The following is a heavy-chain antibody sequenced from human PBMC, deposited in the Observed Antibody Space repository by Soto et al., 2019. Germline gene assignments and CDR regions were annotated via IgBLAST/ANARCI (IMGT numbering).Heavy chain of an antibody. CDR3: AHRRVNYDSSGYYYASFDY. CDR2: IYWDDDK. V-gene: IGHV2-5*02. CDR1: GFSLSTSGVG. Sequence: QITLKESGPTLVKPTQTLTLTCTFSGFSLSTSGVGVGWIRQPPGKALEWLALIYWDDDKRYSPSLKSRLTITKDTSKNQVVLTMTNMDPVDTATYYCAHRRVNYDSSGYYYASFDYWGQGTLVTVSS. D-gene: IGHD3-22*01. J-gene: IGHJ4*02.